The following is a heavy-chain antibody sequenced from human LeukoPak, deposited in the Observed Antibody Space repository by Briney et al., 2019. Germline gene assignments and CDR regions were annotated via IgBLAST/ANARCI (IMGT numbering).Heavy chain of an antibody. CDR3: TRLTTCTTTSCFFDF. J-gene: IGHJ4*02. CDR1: GFTFSVSA. D-gene: IGHD2-2*01. CDR2: IKAKADSYAT. V-gene: IGHV3-73*01. Sequence: PGGSLRLSCTASGFTFSVSAMHWVRQASGKGLEWVGRIKAKADSYATAYAASVKGRFTISRDDSENTAYLQMDSLITEDTAVYYCTRLTTCTTTSCFFDFWGQGTLVTVSS.